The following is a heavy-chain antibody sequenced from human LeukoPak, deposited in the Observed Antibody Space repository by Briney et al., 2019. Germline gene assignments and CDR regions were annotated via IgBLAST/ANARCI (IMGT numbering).Heavy chain of an antibody. J-gene: IGHJ6*02. V-gene: IGHV4-61*01. CDR1: GGSVSSGSYY. CDR3: ARDRDIVVVPAAEYYYGMDV. D-gene: IGHD2-2*01. Sequence: NPSETLSLTCTVSGGSVSSGSYYWSWIRQPPGKGLEWIGYIYYSGSTNYNPSLKSRVTISVDTSKNQFSLKLSSVTAADTAVYYCARDRDIVVVPAAEYYYGMDVWGQGTTVTVSS. CDR2: IYYSGST.